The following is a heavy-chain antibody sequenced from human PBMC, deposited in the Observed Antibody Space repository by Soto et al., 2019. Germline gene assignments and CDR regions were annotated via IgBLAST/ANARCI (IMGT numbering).Heavy chain of an antibody. J-gene: IGHJ4*02. CDR3: ARDLAAAGPFDY. CDR1: GYTFTNYA. Sequence: QVQLVQSGAEEKKPGASVKVSCKASGYTFTNYAFSWVRQAPGQGLEWMGWISAYNGNTNYPQKLQGRVTMTTDTSTSTAYMELRSLRSDDTAVYYCARDLAAAGPFDYWGQGTLVTVSS. CDR2: ISAYNGNT. D-gene: IGHD6-13*01. V-gene: IGHV1-18*01.